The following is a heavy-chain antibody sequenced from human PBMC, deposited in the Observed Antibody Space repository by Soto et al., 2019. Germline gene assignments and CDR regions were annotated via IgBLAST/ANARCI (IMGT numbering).Heavy chain of an antibody. D-gene: IGHD1-26*01. J-gene: IGHJ6*01. Sequence: QVQLVESGGGVVQPGRSLRLSCAASGFTFSSYAMHWVRQAPGKGLEWVAVISYDGSNKYYADSVKGRFTISRDNSKNTLYLQMNSLRAEDTAVYYCARDASGGPYYYYGMDVW. V-gene: IGHV3-30-3*01. CDR3: ARDASGGPYYYYGMDV. CDR1: GFTFSSYA. CDR2: ISYDGSNK.